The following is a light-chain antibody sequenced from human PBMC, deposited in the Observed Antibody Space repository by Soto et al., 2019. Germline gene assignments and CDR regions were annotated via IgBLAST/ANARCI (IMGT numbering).Light chain of an antibody. V-gene: IGKV3-15*01. CDR2: GAS. CDR3: QQYNNWPPFT. Sequence: ELVMTQSPATLSVSPGERATLSCRASQSVRSNLAWYQQKPGQAPRLLIYGASTRATGIPARFSGSGSGIEFTLTISSLQSEDFAVYYCQQYNNWPPFTFGQGTRLEIK. CDR1: QSVRSN. J-gene: IGKJ5*01.